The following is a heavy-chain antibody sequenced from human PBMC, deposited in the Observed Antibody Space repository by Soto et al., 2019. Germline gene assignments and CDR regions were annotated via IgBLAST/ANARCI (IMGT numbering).Heavy chain of an antibody. Sequence: SETLSLTCAVSGYSISSGYYWGWIRQPPGKGLEWIGSIYHSGSTYYNPSLKSRVTISVDTSKNQFSLKLSSVTAADAAVYYCARGEYCTNGVCLYYFDYWGQGTLVTVSS. CDR2: IYHSGST. CDR1: GYSISSGYY. CDR3: ARGEYCTNGVCLYYFDY. J-gene: IGHJ4*02. D-gene: IGHD2-8*01. V-gene: IGHV4-38-2*01.